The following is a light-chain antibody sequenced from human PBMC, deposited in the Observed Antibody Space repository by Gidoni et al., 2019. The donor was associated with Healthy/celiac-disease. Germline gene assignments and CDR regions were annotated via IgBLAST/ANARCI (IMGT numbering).Light chain of an antibody. CDR1: QSLLHSNGYNY. CDR3: RQALQTPCR. J-gene: IGKJ2*04. V-gene: IGKV2-28*01. Sequence: DIVMTQSPLSLPVTSGEPASISCRSSQSLLHSNGYNYLDWYLQKPGQSPQLLIYLGSNRASGVPDRFSGSGSGTDFTLKISRVEAEDVGVYYCRQALQTPCRFGQGTKLEIK. CDR2: LGS.